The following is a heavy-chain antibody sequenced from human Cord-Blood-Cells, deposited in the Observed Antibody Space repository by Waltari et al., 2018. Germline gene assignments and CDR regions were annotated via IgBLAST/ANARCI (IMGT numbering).Heavy chain of an antibody. CDR2: INHSGST. D-gene: IGHD4-17*01. CDR1: GGSFSGYY. Sequence: QVQLQQWGAGLLKPSETLSLTCAVYGGSFSGYYWSWIRQPPGKGLEWIGEINHSGSTNYNPSLKSRVTISVDTSKNQFSLKLSSVTAADTAVYYCARGGGDYGDYDAFDIWGQGTIVTVSS. CDR3: ARGGGDYGDYDAFDI. V-gene: IGHV4-34*01. J-gene: IGHJ3*02.